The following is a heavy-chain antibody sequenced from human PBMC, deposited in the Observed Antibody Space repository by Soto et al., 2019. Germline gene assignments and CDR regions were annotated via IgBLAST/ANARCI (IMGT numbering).Heavy chain of an antibody. CDR3: AREIKDCTSGVCYGNN. V-gene: IGHV3-33*01. D-gene: IGHD2-8*01. CDR2: IWFDGSNK. Sequence: QVQLVESGGGVVQPGRSLRLSCAASGFIFSSYGMQWVRQAPGKGLEWVAVIWFDGSNKYYAESVQGRLTISRDNSKNTLYLEMNSLRADDTAVYYCAREIKDCTSGVCYGNNWGQGTLVTVSS. J-gene: IGHJ4*02. CDR1: GFIFSSYG.